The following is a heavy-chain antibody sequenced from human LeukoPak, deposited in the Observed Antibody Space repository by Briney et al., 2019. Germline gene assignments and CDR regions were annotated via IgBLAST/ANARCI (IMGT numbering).Heavy chain of an antibody. V-gene: IGHV3-9*01. CDR3: AKVGATREAYYYGMDV. D-gene: IGHD1-26*01. J-gene: IGHJ6*02. Sequence: PGGSLRLSCAASGFTFDDYAMHWVRQAPGKGLEWVSGISWNSGSIGYADSVKGRFTISRDNAKNSLYLQMNSLRAEDTASYYCAKVGATREAYYYGMDVWGQGTTVTVSS. CDR1: GFTFDDYA. CDR2: ISWNSGSI.